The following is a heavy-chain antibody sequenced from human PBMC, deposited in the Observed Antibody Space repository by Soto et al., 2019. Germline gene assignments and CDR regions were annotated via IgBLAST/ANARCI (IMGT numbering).Heavy chain of an antibody. Sequence: VQLVESGGGEVQPGRSLRLSCAASGFTYTDFALHWFRQAPGKGLEWVAVIAYDGSDKDYADSVKGRFAISRDNPKNMLSLEMNSLIPEDKAVYFCTRRALDSDYAIDGCGQGNTVNVFS. J-gene: IGHJ6*02. CDR3: TRRALDSDYAIDG. V-gene: IGHV3-30*09. CDR1: GFTYTDFA. CDR2: IAYDGSDK. D-gene: IGHD1-26*01.